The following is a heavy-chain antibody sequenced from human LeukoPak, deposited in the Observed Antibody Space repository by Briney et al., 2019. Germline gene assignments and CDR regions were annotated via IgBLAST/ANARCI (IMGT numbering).Heavy chain of an antibody. Sequence: PSETLSLSCDVYGGSFSGYYWSWIRQPPGKGLEWIGEINHSGSTNYNPSLTSRVTISVDTSKNQFSLKLSSVTAADTAVYYCKGWLAWYWFDPWGQGTLVTVSS. J-gene: IGHJ5*02. CDR2: INHSGST. V-gene: IGHV4-34*01. D-gene: IGHD6-19*01. CDR1: GGSFSGYY. CDR3: KGWLAWYWFDP.